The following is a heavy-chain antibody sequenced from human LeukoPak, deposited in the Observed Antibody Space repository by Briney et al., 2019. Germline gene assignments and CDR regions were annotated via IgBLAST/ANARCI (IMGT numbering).Heavy chain of an antibody. CDR1: GGSISSYY. D-gene: IGHD6-19*01. CDR2: IYYSGST. V-gene: IGHV4-59*01. CDR3: ARGWYSSGWYVPHYFDY. J-gene: IGHJ4*02. Sequence: PSETLSLNCTVSGGSISSYYWSWIRQPPGKGLEWIGYIYYSGSTNYNPSLKSRVTISVDTSKNQFSLKLSSVTAADTAVYYCARGWYSSGWYVPHYFDYWGQGTLVTVSS.